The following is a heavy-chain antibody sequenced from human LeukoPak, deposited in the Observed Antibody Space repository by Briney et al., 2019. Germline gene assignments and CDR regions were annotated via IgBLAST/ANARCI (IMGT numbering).Heavy chain of an antibody. CDR2: IYFGGTT. D-gene: IGHD5/OR15-5a*01. J-gene: IGHJ4*02. CDR3: ARGDGVYVY. Sequence: GGSLRLSCAASGFTVSSNYMTWVRQAPGQGLEWVSVIYFGGTTYYADSVKGRFTISRDNSKNTVYLQMNSLRVEDTAVYYCARGDGVYVYWGQGTLVTVSS. V-gene: IGHV3-53*01. CDR1: GFTVSSNY.